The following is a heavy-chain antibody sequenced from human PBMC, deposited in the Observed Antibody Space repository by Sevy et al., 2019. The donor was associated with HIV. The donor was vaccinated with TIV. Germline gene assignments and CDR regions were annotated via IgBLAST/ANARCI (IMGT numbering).Heavy chain of an antibody. Sequence: SETLSLTCSVSGGSISSYFWTWVRQSPGKGLEWIGNIYFTGNTDYSPSLKSRVTLSLDTSNSQFSLTLKSVTAADTAIYFCARDSTTRPKVIDYWGQGTLVTVSS. CDR3: ARDSTTRPKVIDY. CDR2: IYFTGNT. V-gene: IGHV4-59*01. D-gene: IGHD1-1*01. J-gene: IGHJ4*02. CDR1: GGSISSYF.